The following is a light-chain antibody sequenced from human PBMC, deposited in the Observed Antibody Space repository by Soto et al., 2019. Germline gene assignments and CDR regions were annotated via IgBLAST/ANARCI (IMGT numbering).Light chain of an antibody. CDR1: QSVSNNY. CDR2: GAS. J-gene: IGKJ1*01. CDR3: QQYNNWPPT. Sequence: EIVLTQSPGTLSLSPGERATLSCRASQSVSNNYLAWYQQKPGQAPRLLISGASSRATGIPDRFSGSGSGTDFTLTISSLQSEDFAVYYCQQYNNWPPTFGQGTKVDIK. V-gene: IGKV3-20*01.